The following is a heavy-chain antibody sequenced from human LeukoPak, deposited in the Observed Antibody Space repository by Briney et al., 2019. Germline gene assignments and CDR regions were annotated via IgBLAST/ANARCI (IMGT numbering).Heavy chain of an antibody. CDR3: ARDGGYCSGGSCHSDY. V-gene: IGHV3-21*01. CDR1: GFTFSSYS. J-gene: IGHJ4*02. Sequence: GGSLRLSCAASGFTFSSYSMNWVRQAPGKGLEWVSSISSSSSYIYYADSVKGRFTISRDNAKNSLYLQMNSLRAEDTAVYYCARDGGYCSGGSCHSDYWGQGTLVTVSS. CDR2: ISSSSSYI. D-gene: IGHD2-15*01.